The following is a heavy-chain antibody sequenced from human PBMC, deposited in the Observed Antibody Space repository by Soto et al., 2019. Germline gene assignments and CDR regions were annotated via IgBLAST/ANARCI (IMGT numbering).Heavy chain of an antibody. D-gene: IGHD1-1*01. Sequence: QVQLQQWGAGLLKSSETLSLTCAVFGGSFSGYYWIWIRQPPGKGLEWIGEINHRGSTNYNPSLKSRVTISVDTSKNQFSLKLSSVTAADTAVYYCATTNWNHNWFDPWGQGTLVTVSS. V-gene: IGHV4-34*01. CDR2: INHRGST. J-gene: IGHJ5*02. CDR1: GGSFSGYY. CDR3: ATTNWNHNWFDP.